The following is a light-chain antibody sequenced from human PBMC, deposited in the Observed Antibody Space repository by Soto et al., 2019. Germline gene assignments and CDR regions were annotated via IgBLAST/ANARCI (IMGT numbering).Light chain of an antibody. CDR2: TND. V-gene: IGLV1-47*02. Sequence: QSVLTQPPSASGTPGQRVTISCSGSSSNIGSNYVYWYQKLPGTAPKLLIYTNDQRPSGVPDRFSGSKSGTSASLAISGLRSEDEDDYYCAAWDDSLRGWVFGGGTQLTVL. CDR3: AAWDDSLRGWV. CDR1: SSNIGSNY. J-gene: IGLJ3*02.